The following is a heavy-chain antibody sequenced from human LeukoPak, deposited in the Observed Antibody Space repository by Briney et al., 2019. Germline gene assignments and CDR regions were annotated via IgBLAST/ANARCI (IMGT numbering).Heavy chain of an antibody. CDR1: GGSISSYY. D-gene: IGHD6-6*01. CDR3: ARVTGSSSFDY. V-gene: IGHV4-4*07. Sequence: SETLSLTCTVSGGSISSYYWSWIRQPAGKGLGWIGRIYTSGSTNYNPSLKSRVTMSVDTSKNQFSLKLSSVTAADTAVYYCARVTGSSSFDYWGQRTLVTVSS. CDR2: IYTSGST. J-gene: IGHJ4*02.